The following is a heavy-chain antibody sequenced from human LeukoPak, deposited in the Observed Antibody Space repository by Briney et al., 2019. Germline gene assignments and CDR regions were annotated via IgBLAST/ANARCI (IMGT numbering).Heavy chain of an antibody. J-gene: IGHJ4*02. CDR1: GGSFSGYY. CDR2: INHSGST. CDR3: VRGAGEIPNFDC. V-gene: IGHV4-34*01. Sequence: SETLSLTCAVYGGSFSGYYWSWIRQPPGKGLEWIGEINHSGSTNYNPSLKSRVTISVDTSKNQFSLKLSSVTAADTAVYYCVRGAGEIPNFDCWGQGTLVTVSS. D-gene: IGHD3-10*01.